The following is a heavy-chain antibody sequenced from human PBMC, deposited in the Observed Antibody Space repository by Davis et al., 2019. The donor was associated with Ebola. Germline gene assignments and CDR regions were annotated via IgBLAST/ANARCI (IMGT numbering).Heavy chain of an antibody. Sequence: MPSETLSLTCTVSGGSISGYSWTWIRQPPGKGLEWIGYIYNSGSTTYNPSLKSRVTISQDTSKNHFSLKLSSVTAADTAVYFCARSPITISGVLVPLYWFFDLWGRGTLVTVSS. CDR2: IYNSGST. J-gene: IGHJ2*01. V-gene: IGHV4-59*01. CDR3: ARSPITISGVLVPLYWFFDL. D-gene: IGHD3-3*01. CDR1: GGSISGYS.